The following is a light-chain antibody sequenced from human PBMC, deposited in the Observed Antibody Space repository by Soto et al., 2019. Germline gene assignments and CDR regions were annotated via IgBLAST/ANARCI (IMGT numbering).Light chain of an antibody. CDR2: GAS. CDR1: QTVASN. CDR3: QQYHNWPPQYT. V-gene: IGKV3-15*01. J-gene: IGKJ2*01. Sequence: EIVMTQSPASLSVSPGEGATLSCRASQTVASNLAWYQQKPGQAPRLLLHGASTRATGVPARFSGSGSGTDFTLTISSLQSEDFAVYYCQQYHNWPPQYTFGQGTKLQIK.